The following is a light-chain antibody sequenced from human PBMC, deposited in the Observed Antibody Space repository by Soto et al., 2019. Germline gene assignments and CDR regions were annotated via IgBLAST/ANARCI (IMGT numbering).Light chain of an antibody. Sequence: QSVLTNPASVTGVHGESITISCTGTSNDVGGYNYVSWYQQHPGKAPKLMIYDVSNRPSGVSNRFSGSKSGNTASLTISGLQAEDEADYYCSSYTGSNTRYVFGTGTKVTVL. J-gene: IGLJ1*01. V-gene: IGLV2-14*01. CDR3: SSYTGSNTRYV. CDR1: SNDVGGYNY. CDR2: DVS.